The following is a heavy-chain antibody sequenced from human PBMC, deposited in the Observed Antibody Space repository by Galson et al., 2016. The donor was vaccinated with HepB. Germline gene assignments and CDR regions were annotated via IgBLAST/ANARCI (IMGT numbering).Heavy chain of an antibody. Sequence: SLRLSCAASGFTFSDYYMSWIRQAPGKGLEWISYISRSSSYIIYADSVKGRFTISRDDAENSIYLQMNSLRAEDTAVYYCAREGRGAYSNTIDSWGQGTLVTVSS. CDR3: AREGRGAYSNTIDS. CDR1: GFTFSDYY. D-gene: IGHD3-16*01. J-gene: IGHJ4*02. CDR2: ISRSSSYI. V-gene: IGHV3-11*06.